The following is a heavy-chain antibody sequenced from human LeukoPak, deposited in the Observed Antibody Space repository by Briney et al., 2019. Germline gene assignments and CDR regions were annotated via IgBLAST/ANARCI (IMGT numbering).Heavy chain of an antibody. D-gene: IGHD5-24*01. V-gene: IGHV4-31*03. J-gene: IGHJ4*02. CDR2: IYYRGSS. CDR1: GGSISSGGYH. CDR3: ARGEMAATYYFDY. Sequence: SQTLSLTCTVSGGSISSGGYHWSWIRQDPGKGLEWIGYIYYRGSSYYNPSLKSRVTISVDTSKNRVSLKLTSVTAADTAVYYCARGEMAATYYFDYWGQGTLVTVSS.